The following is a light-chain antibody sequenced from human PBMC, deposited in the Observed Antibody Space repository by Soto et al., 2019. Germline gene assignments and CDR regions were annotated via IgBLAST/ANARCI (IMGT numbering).Light chain of an antibody. J-gene: IGLJ1*01. CDR3: SSYAGSNAYV. CDR1: SSDVGDYNS. Sequence: QSVLTQPPSASGSPGQSVTISCTGTSSDVGDYNSVSWYQQYPGKAPKVIIYEVRKRPSGVPDCFSGSKSGNTASLTVSGLQAEDEADYYCSSYAGSNAYVFGTGTKVTVL. CDR2: EVR. V-gene: IGLV2-8*01.